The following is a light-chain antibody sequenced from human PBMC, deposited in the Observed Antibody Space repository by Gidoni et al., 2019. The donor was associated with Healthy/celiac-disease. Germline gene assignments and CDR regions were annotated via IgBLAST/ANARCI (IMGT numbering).Light chain of an antibody. Sequence: DIPMTQSPSPLPASVGDRVTITCRASQSISSWLAWYQQQPGNAPKLLIYKASSLESVVPSRCSGSGSGTEFTLTISSQQPDDLAYYCQQQYNSYPYTFGQGTKLEIK. CDR2: KAS. CDR3: QQYNSYPYT. J-gene: IGKJ2*01. V-gene: IGKV1-5*03. CDR1: QSISSW.